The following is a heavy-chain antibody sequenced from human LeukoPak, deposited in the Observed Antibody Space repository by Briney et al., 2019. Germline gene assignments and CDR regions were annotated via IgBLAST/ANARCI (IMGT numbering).Heavy chain of an antibody. CDR2: IGGSGGTT. V-gene: IGHV3-23*01. CDR3: AKGGETSPTDY. Sequence: GGSLRLSCAASGFTFSNYAMTWVRQAPGKGLEWVSAIGGSGGTTYYTDSVKGRFTISRDNSKNTLYLQMNSLRAEDTAVYYCAKGGETSPTDYWGQGTLVTVSS. D-gene: IGHD3-3*01. CDR1: GFTFSNYA. J-gene: IGHJ4*02.